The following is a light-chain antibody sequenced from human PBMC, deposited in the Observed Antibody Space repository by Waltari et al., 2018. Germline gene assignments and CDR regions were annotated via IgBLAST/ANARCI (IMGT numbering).Light chain of an antibody. CDR2: AAS. Sequence: CRASQCISNGLAWFQQNPGKAPKLLIYAASSLQTGVPERFSGGGSRTEFTLTISSLRPEDFGTYYCQQARSFPITFGPGTKVDMK. V-gene: IGKV1-12*01. J-gene: IGKJ3*01. CDR3: QQARSFPIT. CDR1: QCISNG.